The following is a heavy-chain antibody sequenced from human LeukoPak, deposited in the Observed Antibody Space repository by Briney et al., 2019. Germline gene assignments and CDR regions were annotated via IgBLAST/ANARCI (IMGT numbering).Heavy chain of an antibody. Sequence: GGSLRLSCAASGFTFSTYSMNWVRQAPGKGLEWVSFIDSSTRTIFYADSVKGRFTISRDNAKNSLFLQMDSLRAEDTAVYYCARRVPSQVITDYFDYWGQGALVTVSS. J-gene: IGHJ4*02. CDR3: ARRVPSQVITDYFDY. V-gene: IGHV3-48*04. D-gene: IGHD3-16*01. CDR1: GFTFSTYS. CDR2: IDSSTRTI.